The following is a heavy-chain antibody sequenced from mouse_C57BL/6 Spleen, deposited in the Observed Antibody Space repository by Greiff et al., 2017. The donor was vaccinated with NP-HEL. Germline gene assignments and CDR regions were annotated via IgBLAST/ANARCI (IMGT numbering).Heavy chain of an antibody. V-gene: IGHV3-6*01. CDR1: GYSITSGYY. CDR3: ASGDYYGSSYDY. J-gene: IGHJ2*01. Sequence: VQLQQSGPGLVKPSQSLSLTCSVTGYSITSGYYWNWIRQFPGNKLEWMGYISYDGSNNYNPSLKNRISITRDTSKNQFFLKLNSVTTEDTATYYCASGDYYGSSYDYWGQGTTLTVSS. D-gene: IGHD1-1*01. CDR2: ISYDGSN.